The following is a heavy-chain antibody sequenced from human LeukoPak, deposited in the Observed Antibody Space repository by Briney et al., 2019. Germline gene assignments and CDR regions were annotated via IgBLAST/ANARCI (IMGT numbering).Heavy chain of an antibody. CDR1: GYTFTNFP. Sequence: GASVKVSRKASGYTFTNFPIGWVRQASGQGLEWMGWISAYNGYTKYAPSLQGRVTMTTDTSTSTAYMQLRSLRSDDTAMYYCARVYYYGSGSYSAGAEYFQHWGQGTLVTVSS. CDR3: ARVYYYGSGSYSAGAEYFQH. V-gene: IGHV1-18*01. J-gene: IGHJ1*01. D-gene: IGHD3-10*01. CDR2: ISAYNGYT.